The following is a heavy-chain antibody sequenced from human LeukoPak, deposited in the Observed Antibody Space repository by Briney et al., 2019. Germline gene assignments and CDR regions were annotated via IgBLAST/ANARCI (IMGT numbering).Heavy chain of an antibody. J-gene: IGHJ4*02. Sequence: GGSLRLSCAASGFTFSNSAMSWVRQAPGKGLAWVSAISNNGGYTYYADSVQGRFTISRDNSKNTLYLQMNSLRAEDTAVYYCAKDAEAVVVVAATPDYWGQGTLVTVSS. CDR2: ISNNGGYT. D-gene: IGHD2-15*01. CDR3: AKDAEAVVVVAATPDY. CDR1: GFTFSNSA. V-gene: IGHV3-23*01.